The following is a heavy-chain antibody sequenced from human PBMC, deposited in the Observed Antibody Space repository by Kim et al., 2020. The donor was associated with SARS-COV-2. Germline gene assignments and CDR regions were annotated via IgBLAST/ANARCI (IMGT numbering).Heavy chain of an antibody. CDR2: IYHSGST. J-gene: IGHJ4*02. Sequence: SETLSLTCAVSGGSISSGGYSWSWIRQPPGKGLEWIGYIYHSGSTYYNPSLKSRVTISVDRSKNQFSLKLSSVTAADTAVYYCASRRDGYNNYYFDYWGQGTLVTVSS. CDR3: ASRRDGYNNYYFDY. CDR1: GGSISSGGYS. V-gene: IGHV4-30-2*01. D-gene: IGHD5-12*01.